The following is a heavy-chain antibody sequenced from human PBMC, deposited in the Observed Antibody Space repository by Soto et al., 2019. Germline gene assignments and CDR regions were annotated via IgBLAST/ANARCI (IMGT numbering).Heavy chain of an antibody. D-gene: IGHD6-19*01. CDR1: GGTFSSFP. J-gene: IGHJ4*02. V-gene: IGHV1-69*01. CDR3: AMIEYSSGSDY. CDR2: IMPIFGTT. Sequence: QVQLVQSGAEVKKPGSSVKVSCKASGGTFSSFPIAWVRQAPGQGIEWVGGIMPIFGTTKYAQNFRDRVTIYADESTSTAYMELSSLRFEDTAVYYCAMIEYSSGSDYWGQGTLVTVFS.